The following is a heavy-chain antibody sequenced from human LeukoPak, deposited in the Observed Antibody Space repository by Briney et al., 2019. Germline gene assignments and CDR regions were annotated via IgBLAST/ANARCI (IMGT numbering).Heavy chain of an antibody. V-gene: IGHV4-59*01. CDR2: IDFSGHT. CDR1: GDSIRTYY. J-gene: IGHJ4*02. D-gene: IGHD3-9*01. CDR3: ASTTAYYNLQYDY. Sequence: SETLSLTCSVSGDSIRTYYWSWIRQSPGKGLEWIGYIDFSGHTNYNVYLKSRVTMSVDTSKNQFSLKMRSVSAADTAIYYCASTTAYYNLQYDYGGQGTLVTVS.